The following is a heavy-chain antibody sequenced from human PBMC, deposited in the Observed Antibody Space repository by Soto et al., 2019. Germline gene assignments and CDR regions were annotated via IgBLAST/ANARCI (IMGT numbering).Heavy chain of an antibody. CDR2: IYRGGGT. CDR1: GLSVSWEY. V-gene: IGHV3-53*01. J-gene: IGHJ3*02. CDR3: ARRDDSDAFDI. D-gene: IGHD5-18*01. Sequence: EVQLVESGGGLFQPGGSLRISCAGSGLSVSWEYISWVRQPPGKGLEWVSIIYRGGGTYYADSAKGRCIISRDASKNMVFLQVHNLRAEDTAIYYCARRDDSDAFDIWGQGTTVTVSS.